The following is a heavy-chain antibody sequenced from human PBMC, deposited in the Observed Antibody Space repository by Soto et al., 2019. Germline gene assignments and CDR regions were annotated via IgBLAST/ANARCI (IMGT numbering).Heavy chain of an antibody. Sequence: GGSLRLSCAASGFTFSSYAMSWVRQAPGKGLEWVSAISGSGGSTYYADSVKGRFTISRDNSKNTLYLQMNSLRAEDTAVYYCAKGRRNLLLWSRTPHDAFDIWGQGTMVTVSS. J-gene: IGHJ3*02. V-gene: IGHV3-23*01. CDR1: GFTFSSYA. CDR3: AKGRRNLLLWSRTPHDAFDI. CDR2: ISGSGGST. D-gene: IGHD3-10*01.